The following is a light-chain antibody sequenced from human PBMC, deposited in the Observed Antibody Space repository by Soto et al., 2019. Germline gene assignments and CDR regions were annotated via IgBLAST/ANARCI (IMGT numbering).Light chain of an antibody. CDR3: SSYTSSSTLYV. V-gene: IGLV2-14*01. Sequence: QSALTQPASVSGSPGQSITISCTGTSSDVGGYNYVSWYQQNPGKAPKLMIYDVSVRPSGVSTRFSGSKSGNTASLTISGLQAEDEADYYCSSYTSSSTLYVFGTGTKLTVL. CDR1: SSDVGGYNY. J-gene: IGLJ1*01. CDR2: DVS.